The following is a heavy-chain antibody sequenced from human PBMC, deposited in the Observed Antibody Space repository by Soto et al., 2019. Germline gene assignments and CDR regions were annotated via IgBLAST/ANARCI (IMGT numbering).Heavy chain of an antibody. J-gene: IGHJ3*02. CDR1: GFTFDDYA. CDR2: ISWNSGSI. D-gene: IGHD6-13*01. V-gene: IGHV3-9*01. CDR3: AKDMRAGIAAAGTNLGAFDI. Sequence: LRLSCAASGFTFDDYAMHWVRQAPGKGLEWVSGISWNSGSIGYADSVKGRFTISRDNAKNSLYLQMNSLRAEDTALYYCAKDMRAGIAAAGTNLGAFDIWGQGTMVTVSS.